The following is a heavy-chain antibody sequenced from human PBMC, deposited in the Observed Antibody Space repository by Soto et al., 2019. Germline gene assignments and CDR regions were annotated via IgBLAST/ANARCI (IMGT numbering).Heavy chain of an antibody. CDR2: IHYSGST. J-gene: IGHJ5*02. CDR1: GGSISGYY. D-gene: IGHD2-8*02. CDR3: AGGGVAARKRRWVDH. V-gene: IGHV4-59*01. Sequence: SSETLSLTCTVSGGSISGYYWGWIRQPPGKGLEWIGYIHYSGSTNYNPSLRSRVTISVDTPKNQFSLKVNSMTAADTAIYYCAGGGVAARKRRWVDHWCQGTRVTVCS.